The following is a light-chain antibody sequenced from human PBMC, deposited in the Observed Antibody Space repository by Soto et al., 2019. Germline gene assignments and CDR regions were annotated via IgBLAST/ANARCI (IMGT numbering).Light chain of an antibody. V-gene: IGLV2-14*01. CDR1: SSDVGGYNY. J-gene: IGLJ2*01. Sequence: QSALTQPASVSGSPGQSITISCTGTSSDVGGYNYVSWYQQHPGKAPKLMIYDVSNRPSGVSNRFSGSKSGNTASLTISGHEAEDEADYYCCSYTSSSTLEEVFCGGTKLTVL. CDR2: DVS. CDR3: CSYTSSSTLEEV.